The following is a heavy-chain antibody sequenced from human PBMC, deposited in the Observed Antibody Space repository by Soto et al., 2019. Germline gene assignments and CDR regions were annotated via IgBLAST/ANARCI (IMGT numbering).Heavy chain of an antibody. D-gene: IGHD3-10*01. Sequence: QVQLVQSGAEVKKPGASVKVSCKASGYTFTSYAMHWVRQAPGQRLEWMGWITAGNGNTKYSQKFQGRVTITRDTSGSTAYMELSSLRSEDTAVYYCARAYHYGSWSYYDFEYWGQGALVTVSS. V-gene: IGHV1-3*01. CDR2: ITAGNGNT. CDR1: GYTFTSYA. CDR3: ARAYHYGSWSYYDFEY. J-gene: IGHJ4*02.